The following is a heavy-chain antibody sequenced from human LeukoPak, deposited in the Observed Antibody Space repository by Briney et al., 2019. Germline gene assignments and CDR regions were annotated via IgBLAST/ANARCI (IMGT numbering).Heavy chain of an antibody. CDR3: AKDKDYGDLSYYFDY. J-gene: IGHJ4*02. V-gene: IGHV3-21*04. CDR1: GFTFSSYS. D-gene: IGHD4-17*01. CDR2: ISSSSSYI. Sequence: GGSLRLSCAASGFTFSSYSMNWVRQAPGKGLEWVSSISSSSSYIYYADSVKGRFTISRDNAKNSLYLQMNSLRAEDTALSYCAKDKDYGDLSYYFDYWGQGTLVTVSS.